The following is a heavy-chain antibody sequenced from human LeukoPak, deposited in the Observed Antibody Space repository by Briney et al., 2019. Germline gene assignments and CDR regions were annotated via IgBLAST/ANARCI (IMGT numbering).Heavy chain of an antibody. Sequence: GESLKISCKGSGYRFTSYWIGWVRQMPGKGLEWMGIIYPGDSDTRYSPSFQGQVAISADKSISTAYLQWSSLKASDTAMYYCARVIPSTSSEDGLDIWGQGTMVTVSS. J-gene: IGHJ3*02. D-gene: IGHD2-2*01. CDR2: IYPGDSDT. V-gene: IGHV5-51*01. CDR3: ARVIPSTSSEDGLDI. CDR1: GYRFTSYW.